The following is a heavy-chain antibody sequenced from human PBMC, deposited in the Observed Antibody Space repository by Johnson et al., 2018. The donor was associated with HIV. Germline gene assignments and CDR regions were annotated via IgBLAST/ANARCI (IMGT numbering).Heavy chain of an antibody. V-gene: IGHV3-66*03. CDR2: IYSGGST. CDR3: AKETPSIGGTFDS. J-gene: IGHJ3*02. CDR1: GFTVSSNY. D-gene: IGHD1-26*01. Sequence: VQLVESGGGLIQPGGSLRLSCAASGFTVSSNYMSWVRQAPGKGLEWVSVIYSGGSTYYADSVKGRFTVSRDNSKNTLYLQMNSLRAEDTAVYYCAKETPSIGGTFDSWGQGTMVTVAS.